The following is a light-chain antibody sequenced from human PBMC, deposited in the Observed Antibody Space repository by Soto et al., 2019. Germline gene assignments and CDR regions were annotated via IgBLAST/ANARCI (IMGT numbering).Light chain of an antibody. CDR2: SAS. Sequence: DIQMTQSPSSLSASVGDRVTITCRASQTISSSLNWHQQKPGKAPKLLIYSASSLQSGVPSRFSGSGSGTDFTLTISSLQPEDSVSFYCQQSYSTPLTFGGGNKVELK. CDR3: QQSYSTPLT. J-gene: IGKJ4*01. CDR1: QTISSS. V-gene: IGKV1-39*01.